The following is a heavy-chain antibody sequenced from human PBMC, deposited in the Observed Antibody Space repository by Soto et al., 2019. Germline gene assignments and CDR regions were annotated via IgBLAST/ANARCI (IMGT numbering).Heavy chain of an antibody. D-gene: IGHD2-2*01. CDR3: AMGLSYRSSTSCHNWFDP. CDR2: IIPIFGTA. V-gene: IGHV1-69*01. Sequence: QVQLVQSGAEVKKPGSSVKVSCKASGGTFSSYAISWVRQAPGQGLEWMGGIIPIFGTANYAQKFQGRVTITADESTSTAYMELSSLRSEDTAVYYCAMGLSYRSSTSCHNWFDPWGQGTLVTVSS. CDR1: GGTFSSYA. J-gene: IGHJ5*02.